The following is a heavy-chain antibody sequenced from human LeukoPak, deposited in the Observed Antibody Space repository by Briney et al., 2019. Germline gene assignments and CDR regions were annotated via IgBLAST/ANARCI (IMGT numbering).Heavy chain of an antibody. V-gene: IGHV3-30*01. D-gene: IGHD3-10*01. CDR1: GFTFSSYG. Sequence: GGSLRLSCAASGFTFSSYGMHWVRQAPGKGLEWVAVISYDGSNKYYADSVKGRFTISRDNPKNTLYLQMNSLRAEDTAVYYCAREAAGGAFDIWGQGTMVTVSS. CDR3: AREAAGGAFDI. CDR2: ISYDGSNK. J-gene: IGHJ3*02.